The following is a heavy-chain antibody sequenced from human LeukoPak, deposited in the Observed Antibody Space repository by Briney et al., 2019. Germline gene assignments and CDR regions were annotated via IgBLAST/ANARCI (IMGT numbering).Heavy chain of an antibody. V-gene: IGHV1-69*04. CDR3: ARASEPTYYYDSSGYYYGDPHDY. D-gene: IGHD3-22*01. J-gene: IGHJ4*02. Sequence: SVKVSCKASGGTFSSYAISWVRQAPGQGLEWMGRIIPIFGIANYAQQFQGRVTITADKSTSTAYMELSSLRSEDTAVYYCARASEPTYYYDSSGYYYGDPHDYWGQGTLVTVSS. CDR1: GGTFSSYA. CDR2: IIPIFGIA.